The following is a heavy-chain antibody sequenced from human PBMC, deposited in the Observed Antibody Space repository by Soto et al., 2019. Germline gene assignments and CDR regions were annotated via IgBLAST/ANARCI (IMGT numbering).Heavy chain of an antibody. D-gene: IGHD2-15*01. CDR2: ISYDGSNK. J-gene: IGHJ4*02. CDR3: ARDRCGGSCYFDY. CDR1: GFTFSSYA. V-gene: IGHV3-30-3*01. Sequence: GGSLRLSCAASGFTFSSYAMHWVRQAPGKGLEWVAVISYDGSNKYYADSVKGRFTISRDNSKNTLYLQMNSLRAEDTAVYYCARDRCGGSCYFDYWGQGTLVTVSS.